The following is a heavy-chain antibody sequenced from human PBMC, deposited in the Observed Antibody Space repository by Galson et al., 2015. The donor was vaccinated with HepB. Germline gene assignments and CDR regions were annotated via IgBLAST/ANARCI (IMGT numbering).Heavy chain of an antibody. CDR2: ISSSSSYI. CDR3: ARVRFLERYSMYDAFDI. D-gene: IGHD3-3*01. V-gene: IGHV3-21*01. CDR1: GFTFSSYS. Sequence: SLRLSCAASGFTFSSYSMNWVRQAPGKGLEWVSSISSSSSYIYYADSVKGRFTISRDNAKNSLYLQMNSLRAEDTAVYYCARVRFLERYSMYDAFDIWGQGTMVTVSS. J-gene: IGHJ3*02.